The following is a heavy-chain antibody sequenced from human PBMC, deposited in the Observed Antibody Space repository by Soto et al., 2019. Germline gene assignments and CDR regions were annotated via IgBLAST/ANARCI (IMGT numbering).Heavy chain of an antibody. CDR3: ARVGGIYYGGNNGVESYDY. CDR1: GFTFSSYW. J-gene: IGHJ4*02. D-gene: IGHD4-17*01. V-gene: IGHV3-74*01. Sequence: GGSLRLSCAASGFTFSSYWMHWVRQAPGKGLVWVSRINSDGSSTSYADSVKGRFTISRDNAKNTLYLQMNSLRAEDTAVYYCARVGGIYYGGNNGVESYDYWGQGTLVTVSS. CDR2: INSDGSST.